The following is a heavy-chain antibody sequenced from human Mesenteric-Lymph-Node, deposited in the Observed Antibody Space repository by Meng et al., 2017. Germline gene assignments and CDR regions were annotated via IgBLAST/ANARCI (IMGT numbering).Heavy chain of an antibody. D-gene: IGHD2-8*01. V-gene: IGHV3-43D*03. Sequence: LSLTCAASGFTFDDYAMHWVRQAPGKGLEWVSLISWDGGSTYYADSVKGRFTISRDNSKNSLYLQMNSLRAEDTALYYCAKDIILGVASHNYYYYYGMDVWGQGTTVTVSS. CDR2: ISWDGGST. CDR1: GFTFDDYA. CDR3: AKDIILGVASHNYYYYYGMDV. J-gene: IGHJ6*02.